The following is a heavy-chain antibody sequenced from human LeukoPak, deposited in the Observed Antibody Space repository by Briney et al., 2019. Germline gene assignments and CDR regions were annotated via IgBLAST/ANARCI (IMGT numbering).Heavy chain of an antibody. CDR1: GYSFTSYW. D-gene: IGHD6-13*01. J-gene: IGHJ4*02. CDR3: ARLRYSSTWYRFDYFDY. V-gene: IGHV5-51*03. Sequence: KPGESLKISCKGSGYSFTSYWIGWVRQMPGKGLEWMGIIYPGDSDTRYSPSFQGQVTISADKSISTAYLQWSSLKASDTAMYYCARLRYSSTWYRFDYFDYWGQGTLVTVSS. CDR2: IYPGDSDT.